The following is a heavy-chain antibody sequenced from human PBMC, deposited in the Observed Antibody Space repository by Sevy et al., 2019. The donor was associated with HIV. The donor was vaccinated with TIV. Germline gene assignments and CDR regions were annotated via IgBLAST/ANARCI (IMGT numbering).Heavy chain of an antibody. J-gene: IGHJ4*02. CDR2: IWHDGSQK. CDR3: ARGRVGATTSYYFDY. V-gene: IGHV3-33*01. CDR1: GFTFSSYA. Sequence: GGSLRLSCAASGFTFSSYAMHWVRQAPGKGLEWVGFIWHDGSQKYYADSVRGRFTFYRDNSKNTLFLQVSSLRAEDTAVYYCARGRVGATTSYYFDYWGQGTLVTVSS. D-gene: IGHD1-26*01.